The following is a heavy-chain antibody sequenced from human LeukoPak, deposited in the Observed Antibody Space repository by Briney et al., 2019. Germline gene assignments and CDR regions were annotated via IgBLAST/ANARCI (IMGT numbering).Heavy chain of an antibody. Sequence: SETLSLTCTVSGGSISSGDYYWSWIRQPPGKGLEWIGYIFYSGSTNYNPSLKSRVTISVVMSKNHFSLQLNSVTAADTAVYYCTRHVDSGTYSYWGQGTLVTVSS. CDR1: GGSISSGDYY. CDR2: IFYSGST. J-gene: IGHJ1*01. CDR3: TRHVDSGTYSY. V-gene: IGHV4-30-4*08. D-gene: IGHD1-26*01.